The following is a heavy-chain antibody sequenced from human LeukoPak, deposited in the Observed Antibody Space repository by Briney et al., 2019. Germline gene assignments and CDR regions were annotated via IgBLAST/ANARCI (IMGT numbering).Heavy chain of an antibody. D-gene: IGHD3-10*01. CDR1: GFTFSSYG. J-gene: IGHJ6*03. V-gene: IGHV3-30*18. Sequence: GGSLRLSCAASGFTFSSYGMHWVRQVPGKGLEWVAVISYDGSNKYYADSVKGRFTISRDNSKNTLYLQMNSLRAEDTAVYYCAKDGLLWFGVYYYYMDVWGKGTTVTVSS. CDR2: ISYDGSNK. CDR3: AKDGLLWFGVYYYYMDV.